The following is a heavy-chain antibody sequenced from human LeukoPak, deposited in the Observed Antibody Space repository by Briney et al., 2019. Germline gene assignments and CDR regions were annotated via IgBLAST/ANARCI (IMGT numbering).Heavy chain of an antibody. CDR3: ARYLDYGGNSRVFQH. Sequence: SETLSLICAVSGGSISIYYWSWIRQPPGKGLEWIGEINHGGSTNYNPSLKSRVTISIDTSKNQFSLKLSSVTAADTAVYYCARYLDYGGNSRVFQHWGQGTLVTVSS. J-gene: IGHJ1*01. CDR1: GGSISIYY. CDR2: INHGGST. V-gene: IGHV4-34*01. D-gene: IGHD4-23*01.